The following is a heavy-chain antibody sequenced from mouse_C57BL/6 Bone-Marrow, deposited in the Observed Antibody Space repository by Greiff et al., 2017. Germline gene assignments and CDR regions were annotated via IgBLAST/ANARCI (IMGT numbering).Heavy chain of an antibody. CDR2: IYPGDGDT. J-gene: IGHJ1*03. D-gene: IGHD1-1*01. CDR1: GYAFSSSW. V-gene: IGHV1-82*01. CDR3: ARMDYYGSTLYWYVDV. Sequence: VKLMESGPELVKPGASVKISCKASGYAFSSSWMNWVKQRPGKGLAWIGRIYPGDGDTNYNGKFKGKATLTADKSSSTAYMQLSSLTSEDSAVYFCARMDYYGSTLYWYVDVWGTGTTVTVSS.